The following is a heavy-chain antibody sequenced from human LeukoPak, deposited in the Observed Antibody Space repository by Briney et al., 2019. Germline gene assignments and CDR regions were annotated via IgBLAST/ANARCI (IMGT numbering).Heavy chain of an antibody. D-gene: IGHD5-12*01. CDR1: GFTFSSYW. Sequence: GGSLRLSCAASGFTFSSYWMHWVRQAPGKGLVWVSRINSDGSSTSYADSVKGRFTISRDNAKNTLYLQMNSLRAEDAAVYYCARGGQGATTQFDYWGQGTLVTVSS. V-gene: IGHV3-74*01. CDR3: ARGGQGATTQFDY. J-gene: IGHJ4*02. CDR2: INSDGSST.